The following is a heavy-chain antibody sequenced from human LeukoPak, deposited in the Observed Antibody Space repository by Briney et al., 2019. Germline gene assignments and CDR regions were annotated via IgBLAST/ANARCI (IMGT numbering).Heavy chain of an antibody. D-gene: IGHD4-23*01. CDR1: GFTFSSYW. V-gene: IGHV3-74*01. CDR3: ARGRPHGNDY. J-gene: IGHJ4*02. CDR2: IVSDGSNT. Sequence: GGSLRLSCAASGFTFSSYWMNWVRQVPGKGLEWVSRIVSDGSNTNYADSVKGRFTISRDNAKNTLYLQMNSLRVEDTAVYYCARGRPHGNDYWGQGTLVTVSS.